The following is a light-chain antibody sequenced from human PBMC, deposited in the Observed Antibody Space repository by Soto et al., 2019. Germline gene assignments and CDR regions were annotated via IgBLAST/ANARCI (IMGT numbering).Light chain of an antibody. V-gene: IGLV4-69*01. Sequence: QSVLTQSPSASASLGASVTLTCTLSSGHSNYAIAWHQQQSEKGPRYLMKLNSDGSHSKGDGIPDRFSGSSSGAERYLTISRLQSEDDADYYCQTWGSGIVVFGGGTKVTVL. CDR1: SGHSNYA. CDR2: LNSDGSH. J-gene: IGLJ2*01. CDR3: QTWGSGIVV.